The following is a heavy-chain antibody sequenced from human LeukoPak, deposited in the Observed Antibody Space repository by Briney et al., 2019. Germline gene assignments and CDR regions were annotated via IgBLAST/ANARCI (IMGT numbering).Heavy chain of an antibody. J-gene: IGHJ4*02. CDR1: GYTFTGYY. CDR3: ARGTYYYDSSGYPIDY. D-gene: IGHD3-22*01. V-gene: IGHV1-2*02. Sequence: ASVKVSCKASGYTFTGYYMHWVRQAPGQGLGWMGWINPNSGGTNYAQKFQGRVTMTRDTSISTAYMELSRLRSDDTAVYYCARGTYYYDSSGYPIDYWGQGTLVTVSS. CDR2: INPNSGGT.